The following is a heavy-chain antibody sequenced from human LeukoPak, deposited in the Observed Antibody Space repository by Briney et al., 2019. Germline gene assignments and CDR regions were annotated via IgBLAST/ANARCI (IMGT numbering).Heavy chain of an antibody. D-gene: IGHD3-9*01. CDR2: ISSSRSSI. CDR3: ARDRPGDDILTGYHNPLDY. V-gene: IGHV3-21*01. Sequence: GSLRLSCAASGFTFSTYNMNWVRQAPGKGLEWVSSISSSRSSIYYSDSVKGRFTISRDNAENSLYLQMNNLRADDTAVYYCARDRPGDDILTGYHNPLDYWGQGTLVTVPS. CDR1: GFTFSTYN. J-gene: IGHJ4*02.